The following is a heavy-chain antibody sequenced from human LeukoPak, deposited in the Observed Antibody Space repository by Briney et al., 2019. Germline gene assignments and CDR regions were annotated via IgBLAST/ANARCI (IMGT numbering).Heavy chain of an antibody. D-gene: IGHD5-24*01. CDR3: ARGIRDGYKIPPYYFDY. V-gene: IGHV4-61*02. J-gene: IGHJ4*02. CDR1: GGSISSGSYY. CDR2: IYTSGST. Sequence: SETLSLTCTVSGGSISSGSYYYWNWIRQPAGKGLEWIGRIYTSGSTNYNPSLKSRVTISIDTSKNQFSLKLSSVTAADTAVYYCARGIRDGYKIPPYYFDYWGQGTLVTVSS.